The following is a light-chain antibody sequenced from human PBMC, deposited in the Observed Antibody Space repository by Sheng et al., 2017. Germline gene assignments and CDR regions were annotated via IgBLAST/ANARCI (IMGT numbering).Light chain of an antibody. CDR1: SSDLGSHDF. CDR2: DVS. CDR3: GTWDNNLNGV. J-gene: IGLJ3*02. Sequence: QSALTQPRSVSGSPGQSVTISCTGTSSDLGSHDFVSWYQYHSGKAPRLIIFDVSKRPSGVPDRFSGSKSGNAAYLTISGLQAGDEADYYCGTWDNNLNGVFGGGTKLTVL. V-gene: IGLV2-11*01.